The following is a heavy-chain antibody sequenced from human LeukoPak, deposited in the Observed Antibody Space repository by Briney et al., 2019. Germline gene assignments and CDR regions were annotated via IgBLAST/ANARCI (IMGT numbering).Heavy chain of an antibody. Sequence: GGSLRLSCAAPGFTVDTKYMNWVRQAPGKGLEWVSILYSGGDTYYADSVKGRFTISRDNSRNTLSLQMNSLRVEDTAVYYCARVGDHYHWNFDLWGRGTLVTVSS. D-gene: IGHD3-10*01. CDR2: LYSGGDT. V-gene: IGHV3-53*01. CDR1: GFTVDTKY. J-gene: IGHJ2*01. CDR3: ARVGDHYHWNFDL.